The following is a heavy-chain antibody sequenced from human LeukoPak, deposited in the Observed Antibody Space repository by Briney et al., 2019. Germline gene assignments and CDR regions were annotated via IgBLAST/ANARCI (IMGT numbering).Heavy chain of an antibody. CDR3: ASRPTGFDWGPFDY. Sequence: PGGSLRPSCAASGFTFNNYVMHWVRQPPGKGLEWVAFFRYDGNHEYYEDSVKGRFTFSRDHSKNTLLLQMNSLRTEDTAVCYCASRPTGFDWGPFDYWGQGTLVTVSS. CDR1: GFTFNNYV. CDR2: FRYDGNHE. J-gene: IGHJ4*02. D-gene: IGHD5-12*01. V-gene: IGHV3-30*02.